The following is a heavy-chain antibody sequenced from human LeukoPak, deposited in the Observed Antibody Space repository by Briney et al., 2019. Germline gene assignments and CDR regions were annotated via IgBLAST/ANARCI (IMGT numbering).Heavy chain of an antibody. CDR3: AREPYCSGGSCLDLRMDAFDI. D-gene: IGHD2-15*01. CDR2: INHSGST. CDR1: GFTFINYW. V-gene: IGHV4-34*01. J-gene: IGHJ3*02. Sequence: GSLRLSCAASGFTFINYWMHWVRQAPGKGLEWIGEINHSGSTNYNPSLKSRVTISVDTSKNQFSLKLSSVTAADTAVYYCAREPYCSGGSCLDLRMDAFDIWGQGTMVTVSS.